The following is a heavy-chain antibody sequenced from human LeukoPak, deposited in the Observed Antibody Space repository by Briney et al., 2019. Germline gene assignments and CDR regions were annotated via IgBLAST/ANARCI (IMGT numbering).Heavy chain of an antibody. V-gene: IGHV3-23*01. CDR3: AKDRPNFHEDSGHYYRRDGDS. CDR2: MCGTAGCT. J-gene: IGHJ5*01. Sequence: GGSLRLSCQASGFTFYMYAMSWVRQAPGKGLEWVASMCGTAGCTFYPDSVKGRFTISRDNSKNVLYLRMNSLTAEDTAIYYCAKDRPNFHEDSGHYYRRDGDSWGQGTLVTVSS. D-gene: IGHD3-22*01. CDR1: GFTFYMYA.